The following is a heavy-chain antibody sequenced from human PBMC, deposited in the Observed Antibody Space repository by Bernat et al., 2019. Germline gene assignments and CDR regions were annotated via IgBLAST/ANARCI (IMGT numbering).Heavy chain of an antibody. CDR1: GYTFTSYG. J-gene: IGHJ4*02. D-gene: IGHD3-10*01. CDR3: ARGTQTYYYGSGSYDFDY. V-gene: IGHV1-18*01. Sequence: QVQLVQSGAEVKKPGASVKVSCKASGYTFTSYGISWVRQAPGQGLEWMGWISAYNGNTNYAQKLQGRVTMTTDTATSTAYMELRRLRSDDTAVYYCARGTQTYYYGSGSYDFDYWGQGTLVTVSS. CDR2: ISAYNGNT.